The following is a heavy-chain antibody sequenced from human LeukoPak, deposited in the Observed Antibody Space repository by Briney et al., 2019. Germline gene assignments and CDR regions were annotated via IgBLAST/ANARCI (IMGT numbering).Heavy chain of an antibody. V-gene: IGHV4-59*08. Sequence: KPSETLSLTCTVSGGSVSGYYWSWLRQPPGKGLEWIAYIYYSGSTSYNPSLKSRVTISVDTSKNQFSLRLSSVTAADTAVYYCARRARWAQDFDYWGQGTLVTVSS. CDR2: IYYSGST. J-gene: IGHJ4*02. CDR1: GGSVSGYY. CDR3: ARRARWAQDFDY. D-gene: IGHD5-24*01.